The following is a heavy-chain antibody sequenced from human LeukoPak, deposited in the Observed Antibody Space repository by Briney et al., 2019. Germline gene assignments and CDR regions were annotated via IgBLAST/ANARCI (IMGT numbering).Heavy chain of an antibody. Sequence: GGSLRLSCAASGFTFRSYAMSWVRQAPGKGLEWVSAISGSGGSTYYADSVKGQFTISRDNSKNTLYLQMNSLRAEDTAVYYCAKGGYGSGSYYGYYYYYMDVWGKGTTVTVSS. J-gene: IGHJ6*03. CDR1: GFTFRSYA. V-gene: IGHV3-23*01. D-gene: IGHD3-10*01. CDR2: ISGSGGST. CDR3: AKGGYGSGSYYGYYYYYMDV.